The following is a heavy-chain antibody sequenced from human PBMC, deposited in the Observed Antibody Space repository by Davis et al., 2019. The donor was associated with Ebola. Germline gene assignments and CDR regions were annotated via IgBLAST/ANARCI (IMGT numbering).Heavy chain of an antibody. D-gene: IGHD1-26*01. Sequence: SETLSLTCTVYGGSFSGYYWSWIRQPPGKGLEWIGEINHSGSTNYNPSFKSRVTISVDTSKNQFSLKLSSVTAADTAVYYCATASGSYYMGFDYWGQGTLVTVSS. J-gene: IGHJ4*02. CDR3: ATASGSYYMGFDY. CDR2: INHSGST. V-gene: IGHV4-34*01. CDR1: GGSFSGYY.